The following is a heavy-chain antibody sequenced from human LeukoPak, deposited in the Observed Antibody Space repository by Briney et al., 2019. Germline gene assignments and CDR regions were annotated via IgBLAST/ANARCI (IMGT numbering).Heavy chain of an antibody. CDR1: GFTFSSYG. V-gene: IGHV3-30*18. D-gene: IGHD1-26*01. Sequence: GGSLRLSCAASGFTFSSYGMHWLRQAPGKGLEWVAVISYDGSNKYYADSVKGRFTISRDNSKNTLYLQMNSLRAEDTAVYYCAKDRQWELLMSYFDYWGQGTLVTVSS. CDR2: ISYDGSNK. CDR3: AKDRQWELLMSYFDY. J-gene: IGHJ4*02.